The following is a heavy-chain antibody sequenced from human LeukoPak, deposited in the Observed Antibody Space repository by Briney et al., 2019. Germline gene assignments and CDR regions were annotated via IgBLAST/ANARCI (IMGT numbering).Heavy chain of an antibody. Sequence: GRSLRLSCAASGFTFTNHGMHWVRQAPGKGLEWVAGIWHVGGNKYYADSVKGRFTISRDNSKNTLYLQVNGLRAEDTAMYYCARDSSGFIDYWGQGTLVIVSS. CDR2: IWHVGGNK. CDR3: ARDSSGFIDY. J-gene: IGHJ4*02. D-gene: IGHD3-22*01. V-gene: IGHV3-33*01. CDR1: GFTFTNHG.